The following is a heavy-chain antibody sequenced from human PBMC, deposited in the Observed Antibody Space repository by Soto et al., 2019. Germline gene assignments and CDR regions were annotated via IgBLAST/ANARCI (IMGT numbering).Heavy chain of an antibody. Sequence: QVQLQESGPGLVKPSETLSLTCTVAGGSLTDHYWNWFRQSPGRGLRWIGYVYYSGATSYNPSLPSRVTMTVDTSKNQFSLKLRSVTAADTAVYFCARGNDWKSSTFDIWGQGTMVSVSS. V-gene: IGHV4-59*11. J-gene: IGHJ3*02. CDR3: ARGNDWKSSTFDI. CDR2: VYYSGAT. CDR1: GGSLTDHY. D-gene: IGHD2-21*01.